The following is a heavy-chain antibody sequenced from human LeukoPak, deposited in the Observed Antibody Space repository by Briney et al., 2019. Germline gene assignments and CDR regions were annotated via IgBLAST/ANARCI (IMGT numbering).Heavy chain of an antibody. Sequence: GRSLRLSCAASGFTFSSYAMYWVRQAPGKGLEWVAVISYDGSNEDYADSVKGRFTISRDNSKNTLYLQMSSLRAEDTAVYYCATGSPAFDYWGQGTLVTVSS. D-gene: IGHD1-26*01. V-gene: IGHV3-30-3*01. J-gene: IGHJ4*02. CDR2: ISYDGSNE. CDR3: ATGSPAFDY. CDR1: GFTFSSYA.